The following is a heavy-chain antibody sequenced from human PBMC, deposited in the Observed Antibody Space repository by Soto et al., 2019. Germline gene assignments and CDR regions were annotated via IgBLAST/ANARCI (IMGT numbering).Heavy chain of an antibody. Sequence: PGESLKLSCTASGYSFSFDWIGWVRQVPGKGLEWMGIIYPCDSDTRYSPSFQGQVTISADKSISTAYLQWSSLKASDTAMYYCARLYYDSSGYYPSFFDYWGQGTLVTVSS. V-gene: IGHV5-51*01. CDR1: GYSFSFDW. D-gene: IGHD3-22*01. CDR2: IYPCDSDT. CDR3: ARLYYDSSGYYPSFFDY. J-gene: IGHJ4*02.